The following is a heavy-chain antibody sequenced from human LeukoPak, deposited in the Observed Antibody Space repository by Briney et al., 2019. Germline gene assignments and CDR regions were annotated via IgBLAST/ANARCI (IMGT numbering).Heavy chain of an antibody. Sequence: GGSLRLSCAASGFTFSSYAMSWVRQAPGKGLEWVSSISSSSSYIYYADSVKGRFTISRDNAKNSLYLQMNSLRAEDTAVYYCARDGAWAIFGVVSRNDAFDIWGQGTMVTVSS. CDR3: ARDGAWAIFGVVSRNDAFDI. J-gene: IGHJ3*02. CDR1: GFTFSSYA. D-gene: IGHD3-3*01. CDR2: ISSSSSYI. V-gene: IGHV3-21*01.